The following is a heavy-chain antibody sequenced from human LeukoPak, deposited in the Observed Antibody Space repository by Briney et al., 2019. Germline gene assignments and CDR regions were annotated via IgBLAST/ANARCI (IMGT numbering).Heavy chain of an antibody. CDR2: IYWNDDK. CDR3: APHLALSDAFDI. V-gene: IGHV2-5*01. J-gene: IGHJ3*02. Sequence: SGPTLVKPTQTLTLTCTFSRFSLSTSGVGVGWIRQPPGKALEWLALIYWNDDKRYSPSLKSRLAITKDTSKNQVVLTMTNMDPVDTATYYCAPHLALSDAFDIWGRGTMVTVSS. CDR1: RFSLSTSGVG.